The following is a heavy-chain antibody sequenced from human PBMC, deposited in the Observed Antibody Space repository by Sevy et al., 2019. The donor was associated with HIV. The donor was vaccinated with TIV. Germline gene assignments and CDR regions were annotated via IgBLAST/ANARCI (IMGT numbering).Heavy chain of an antibody. CDR1: GFTFSSYA. CDR2: ISGSGGST. Sequence: GESLKISCAASGFTFSSYAMSWVRQAPGKGLEWVSAISGSGGSTYYADSVKGRFTISRDNSKNTLYLQMNGLGAEDTAVYYCAQQVVPAAIRDYWGQGTLVTVSS. V-gene: IGHV3-23*01. D-gene: IGHD2-2*02. J-gene: IGHJ4*02. CDR3: AQQVVPAAIRDY.